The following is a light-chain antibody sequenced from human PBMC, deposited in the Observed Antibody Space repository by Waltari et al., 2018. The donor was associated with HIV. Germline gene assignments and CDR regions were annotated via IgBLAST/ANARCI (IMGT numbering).Light chain of an antibody. CDR1: SSNIGAGFD. Sequence: QSVLTQPPSVSGAPGQRVTISCPGSSSNIGAGFDVHWYQQLPGTAPKLLPYGNNNRPSGVPDRFSGSKAGTSASLAITGLQAEDDADYYCQSYDTSLSGPVFGGGTKLTVL. V-gene: IGLV1-40*01. J-gene: IGLJ2*01. CDR2: GNN. CDR3: QSYDTSLSGPV.